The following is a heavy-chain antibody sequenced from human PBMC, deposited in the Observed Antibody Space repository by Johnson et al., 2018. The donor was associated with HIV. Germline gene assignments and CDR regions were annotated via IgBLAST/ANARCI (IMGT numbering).Heavy chain of an antibody. CDR3: ARASYCYGSADI. D-gene: IGHD3-10*01. J-gene: IGHJ3*02. CDR2: ISGSGTNI. CDR1: GFTFSDYY. V-gene: IGHV3-11*04. Sequence: QVQLVESGGGLVKPGGSLRLSCAASGFTFSDYYMSWIRQAPGKGLEWVSYISGSGTNIYYADSVKGRFTISRDNAKKSLFLQMNSLRAEDTAVYYCARASYCYGSADIWGPGTMVTVSS.